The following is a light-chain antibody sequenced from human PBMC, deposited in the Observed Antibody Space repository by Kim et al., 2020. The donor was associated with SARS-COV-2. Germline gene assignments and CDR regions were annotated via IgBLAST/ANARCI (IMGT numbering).Light chain of an antibody. CDR1: QSVLCSSNNKDC. J-gene: IGKJ2*01. V-gene: IGKV4-1*01. CDR3: QQYSSSPYT. Sequence: DIVMTQSSDSLAVSLGDRATINCKSSQSVLCSSNNKDCLAWYQHKPGLPPKVLIYWASTRESGVPDRFSGSGSGTDLTLTISGLQTEDVAVYYCQQYSSSPYTFGRGTKVEI. CDR2: WAS.